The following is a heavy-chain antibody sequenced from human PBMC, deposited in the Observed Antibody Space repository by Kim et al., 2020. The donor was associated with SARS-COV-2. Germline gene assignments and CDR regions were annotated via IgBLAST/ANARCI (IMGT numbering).Heavy chain of an antibody. CDR1: GGSFSGYY. V-gene: IGHV4-34*01. J-gene: IGHJ6*02. Sequence: SETLSLTCAVYGGSFSGYYWNWIRQPPGKGLEWIGEINHSGSTNFNPSLKSRVTISVDSSKTQFSLDLSSVTAADTAAYYCARGHSYYGLDVWGQGTTGT. CDR2: INHSGST. CDR3: ARGHSYYGLDV.